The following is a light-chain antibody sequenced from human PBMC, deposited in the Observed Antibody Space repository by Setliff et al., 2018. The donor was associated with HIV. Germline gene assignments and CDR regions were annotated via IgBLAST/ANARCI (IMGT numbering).Light chain of an antibody. CDR2: GAS. Sequence: EIVLTQSPGTLSLSPGERAILSCRASQSVSSNYLAWYQQKPGQAPRLLIYGASSRATGIPDRFSGSGSGTDFTLTIGRLEPEDFAVFYCQQYGSSPWTFGQGTKVDIK. CDR3: QQYGSSPWT. J-gene: IGKJ1*01. V-gene: IGKV3-20*01. CDR1: QSVSSNY.